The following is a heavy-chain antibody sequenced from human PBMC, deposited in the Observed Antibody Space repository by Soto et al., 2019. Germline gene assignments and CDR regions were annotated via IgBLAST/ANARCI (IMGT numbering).Heavy chain of an antibody. Sequence: PGGSLRLSCAASGFTFGTYAMSWVRQAPGKGLEWVSGISGSGGTTYYADSVKGRFTISRDNSKNTLDLQMSSLRAEDTAVYYCAKDRKSGRAYYFDYWGQGTLVTVSS. V-gene: IGHV3-23*01. CDR2: ISGSGGTT. CDR3: AKDRKSGRAYYFDY. D-gene: IGHD2-15*01. J-gene: IGHJ4*02. CDR1: GFTFGTYA.